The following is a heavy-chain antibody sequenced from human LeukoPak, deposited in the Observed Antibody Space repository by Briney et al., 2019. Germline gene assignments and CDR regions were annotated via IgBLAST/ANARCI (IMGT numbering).Heavy chain of an antibody. V-gene: IGHV1-58*02. J-gene: IGHJ4*02. Sequence: SVKVSCKAAGFTFTISAIQWVRQARGQRLEWIGWIVVGSGNTNYAQKFQERVTITRDMSTSTAYMELSSLTSEDSAVYYCAAGSGWYRFGLWGQGTLVTVSS. D-gene: IGHD6-19*01. CDR3: AAGSGWYRFGL. CDR1: GFTFTISA. CDR2: IVVGSGNT.